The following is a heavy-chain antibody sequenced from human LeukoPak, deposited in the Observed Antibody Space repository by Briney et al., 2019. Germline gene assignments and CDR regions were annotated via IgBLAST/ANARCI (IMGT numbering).Heavy chain of an antibody. CDR2: IYYSGST. Sequence: SETLSLTCTVSGGSIISSSYYWGWIRQPPGKGLEWIGSIYYSGSTYYNRSLKSRVTISVDTSKNQFSLKLSSVTAADTAVYYCARVCIGGFMVQGSFDYWGQGTLVTVSS. J-gene: IGHJ4*02. CDR3: ARVCIGGFMVQGSFDY. CDR1: GGSIISSSYY. V-gene: IGHV4-39*07. D-gene: IGHD3-10*01.